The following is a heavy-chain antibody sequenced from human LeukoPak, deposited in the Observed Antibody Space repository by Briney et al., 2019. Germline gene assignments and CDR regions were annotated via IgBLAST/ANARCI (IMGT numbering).Heavy chain of an antibody. CDR2: IYTTGMT. CDR1: GGSINSYW. CDR3: ARAGYTISSYRFDY. Sequence: PSEPLSLTCSVSGGSINSYWWSWIRQPAGKGLEFIGRIYTTGMTNYNPSLKSRVSMSVDTSKNKFSLELRSVTAADTAVYFCARAGYTISSYRFDYWGQGALVTVSS. D-gene: IGHD3-16*02. V-gene: IGHV4-4*07. J-gene: IGHJ4*02.